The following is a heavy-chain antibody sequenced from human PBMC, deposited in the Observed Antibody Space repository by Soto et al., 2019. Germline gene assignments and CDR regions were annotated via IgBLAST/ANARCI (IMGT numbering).Heavy chain of an antibody. CDR1: GGSLSSVKYF. J-gene: IGHJ4*02. Sequence: XTLSLPCNVSGGSLSSVKYFWSWIRQPPGKGLEWIAYIYNNGNTNYNPSLKSRATISVDTSKNQFSLKLTSVTAAYSAVYFCARTVMPVGNLAAFDHWGQGVLGTVSS. CDR2: IYNNGNT. CDR3: ARTVMPVGNLAAFDH. V-gene: IGHV4-61*01. D-gene: IGHD7-27*01.